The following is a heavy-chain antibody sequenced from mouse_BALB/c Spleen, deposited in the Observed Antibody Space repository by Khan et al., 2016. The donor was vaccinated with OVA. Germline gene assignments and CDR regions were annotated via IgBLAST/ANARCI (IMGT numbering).Heavy chain of an antibody. V-gene: IGHV2-6-1*01. Sequence: VKLEESGPGLVAPSQSLSITCTISGFSLTNYGVHWVRQPPGKGLEWLVVIWSDGSTTYNSALKSRLSISKDNSKSQVFLKMNSLQTDDTAMYYCARQPYYHYYMMDYWGRGTSVTVSS. CDR2: IWSDGST. J-gene: IGHJ4*01. CDR3: ARQPYYHYYMMDY. CDR1: GFSLTNYG. D-gene: IGHD2-10*01.